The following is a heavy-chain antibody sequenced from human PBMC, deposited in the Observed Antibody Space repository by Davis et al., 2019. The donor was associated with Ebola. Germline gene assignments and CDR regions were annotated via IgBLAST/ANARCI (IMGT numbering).Heavy chain of an antibody. J-gene: IGHJ5*02. V-gene: IGHV3-48*01. CDR2: ISHSSSNI. D-gene: IGHD5-12*01. CDR3: ATESGYA. Sequence: GESLKISCAASGFTFSSYWMHWVRQAPGKGLEWVSYISHSSSNIYYADSVKGRFTISRDNAKNTLYLQMNSLRAEDTAVYYWATESGYAWGQGTLVTVSS. CDR1: GFTFSSYW.